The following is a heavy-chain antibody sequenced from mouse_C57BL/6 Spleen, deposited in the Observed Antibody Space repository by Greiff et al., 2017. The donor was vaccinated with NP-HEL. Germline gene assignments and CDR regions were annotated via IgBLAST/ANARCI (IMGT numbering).Heavy chain of an antibody. D-gene: IGHD1-1*01. Sequence: QVQLKQSGPELVKPGASVKISCKASGYAFSSSWMNWVKQRPGKGLEWIGRIYPGDGDTNYNGKFKGKATLTADKSSSTAYMQLSSLTSEDSAVYFCARGIYYYGSSYLDYWGQGTTLTVSS. CDR2: IYPGDGDT. CDR1: GYAFSSSW. CDR3: ARGIYYYGSSYLDY. J-gene: IGHJ2*01. V-gene: IGHV1-82*01.